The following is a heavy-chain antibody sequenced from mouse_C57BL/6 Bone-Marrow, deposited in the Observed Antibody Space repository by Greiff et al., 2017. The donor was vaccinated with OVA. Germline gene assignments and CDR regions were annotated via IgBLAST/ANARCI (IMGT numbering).Heavy chain of an antibody. V-gene: IGHV14-2*01. CDR3: ARGRLCPYYYAMDY. D-gene: IGHD3-2*02. CDR2: IDPEDGET. J-gene: IGHJ4*01. CDR1: GFNIKDYY. Sequence: VHVKQSGAELVKPGASVKLSCTASGFNIKDYYMHWVKQRTEQGLEWIGRIDPEDGETKYAPKFQGKATITADTSSNTAYLQLSSLTSEDTAVYYCARGRLCPYYYAMDYWGQGTSVTVSS.